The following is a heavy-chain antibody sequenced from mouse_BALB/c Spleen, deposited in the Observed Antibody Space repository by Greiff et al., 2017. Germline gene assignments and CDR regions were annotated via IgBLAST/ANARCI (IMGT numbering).Heavy chain of an antibody. V-gene: IGHV5-6-5*01. CDR1: GFTFSSYA. D-gene: IGHD1-1*01. CDR3: ARDSFTTVVATRYFDV. CDR2: ISSGGST. Sequence: DVKLVESGGGLVKPGGSLKLSCAASGFTFSSYAMSWVRQTPEKRLEWVASISSGGSTYYPDSVKGRFTISRDNARNILYLQMSSLRSEDTAMYYCARDSFTTVVATRYFDVWGAGTTVTVSS. J-gene: IGHJ1*01.